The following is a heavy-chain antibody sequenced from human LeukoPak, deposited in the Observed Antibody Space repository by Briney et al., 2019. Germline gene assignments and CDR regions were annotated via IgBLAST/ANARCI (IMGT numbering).Heavy chain of an antibody. V-gene: IGHV4-61*01. J-gene: IGHJ1*01. D-gene: IGHD6-19*01. CDR2: IYYSGST. CDR3: ARGGWYPESFQH. CDR1: GGSIYSSSYY. Sequence: SETLSLTCTVSGGSIYSSSYYWNWIRQPPGKGLEWIGYIYYSGSTNYNPPLKSRVTISVDTSKNQFSLKLSSVTAADTAVYYCARGGWYPESFQHWGQGALVTVSS.